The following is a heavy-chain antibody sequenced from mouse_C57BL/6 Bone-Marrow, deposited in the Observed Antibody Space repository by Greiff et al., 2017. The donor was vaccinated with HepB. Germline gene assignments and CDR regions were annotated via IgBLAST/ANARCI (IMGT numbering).Heavy chain of an antibody. CDR1: GYTFTDYN. J-gene: IGHJ2*01. V-gene: IGHV1-22*01. CDR3: ARWGYGSSFYY. Sequence: EVHLVESGPELVKPGASVKMSCKASGYTFTDYNMHWVKQSHGKSLEWIGYINPNNGGTSYNQKFKGKATLTVNKSSSTAYMELRSLTSEDSAVYYCARWGYGSSFYYWGQGTTLTVSS. D-gene: IGHD1-1*01. CDR2: INPNNGGT.